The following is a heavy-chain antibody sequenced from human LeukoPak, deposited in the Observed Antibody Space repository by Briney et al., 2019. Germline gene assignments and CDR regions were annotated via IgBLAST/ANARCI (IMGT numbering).Heavy chain of an antibody. D-gene: IGHD6-19*01. Sequence: SQTLSLTCAISGDSVSSNRVAWNWIRQSPSRGLEWLGRTFYRSKWYNDYAVSVKSRITINPDTSKNQFSLQLNSVTPEDTAVYYCARDGGWAGFDIWGQGTMVTVSS. CDR1: GDSVSSNRVA. CDR2: TFYRSKWYN. CDR3: ARDGGWAGFDI. J-gene: IGHJ3*02. V-gene: IGHV6-1*01.